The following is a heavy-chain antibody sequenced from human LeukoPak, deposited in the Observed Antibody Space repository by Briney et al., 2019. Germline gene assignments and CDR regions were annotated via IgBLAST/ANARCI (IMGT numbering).Heavy chain of an antibody. V-gene: IGHV1-69*01. CDR2: IIPIFGTA. J-gene: IGHJ5*02. CDR3: AREARIAAAGPPDWFDP. D-gene: IGHD6-13*01. CDR1: GGTFSGYA. Sequence: ASVKVSCKASGGTFSGYAISWVRQAPGQGLEWMGGIIPIFGTANYAQKFQGRVTITADESTSTAYMELSSLRSEDTAVYYCAREARIAAAGPPDWFDPWGQGTLVTVSS.